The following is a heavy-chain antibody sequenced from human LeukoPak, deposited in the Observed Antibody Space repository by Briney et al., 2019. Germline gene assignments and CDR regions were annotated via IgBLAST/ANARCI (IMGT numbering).Heavy chain of an antibody. CDR1: GYSISRGYY. V-gene: IGHV4-38-2*02. J-gene: IGHJ6*03. D-gene: IGHD3-10*01. Sequence: SETLSLTGTVSGYSISRGYYWGWIRQPPGKGLEWIGSIYHSGSTYYNPSLKSRVTISVDTSKNQFSLKLSSVTAADTAVYYCARVGGWFGELLSHYYYYYYMDVWGKGTTVTVSS. CDR2: IYHSGST. CDR3: ARVGGWFGELLSHYYYYYYMDV.